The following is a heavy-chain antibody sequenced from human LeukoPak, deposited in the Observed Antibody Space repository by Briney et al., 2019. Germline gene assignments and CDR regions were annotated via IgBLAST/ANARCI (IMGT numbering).Heavy chain of an antibody. CDR3: ARGRYSSSWYDIDY. V-gene: IGHV3-20*04. D-gene: IGHD6-13*01. CDR1: GFTFSDYY. CDR2: INWNGGST. Sequence: GGSLRLSCAASGFTFSDYYMSWIRHAPGKGLEWVSGINWNGGSTGYADSVKGRFTISRDNAKNSLYLQMNSLRAEDTALYYCARGRYSSSWYDIDYWGQGTLVTVSS. J-gene: IGHJ4*02.